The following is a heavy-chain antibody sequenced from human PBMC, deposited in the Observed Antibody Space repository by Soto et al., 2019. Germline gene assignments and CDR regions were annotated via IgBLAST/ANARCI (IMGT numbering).Heavy chain of an antibody. CDR1: GFTLSRYW. CDR3: ARGGSLNWYFDL. J-gene: IGHJ2*01. Sequence: EVQLVESGGGLVQPGGSLRLSCAASGFTLSRYWMHWVRQAPGKGLVWVSRINRDGSSTSYADSVKGRFTISRDNAKNTLYLQMNSLRAEDTAVYYCARGGSLNWYFDLWGRGTLVTVSS. D-gene: IGHD1-26*01. V-gene: IGHV3-74*01. CDR2: INRDGSST.